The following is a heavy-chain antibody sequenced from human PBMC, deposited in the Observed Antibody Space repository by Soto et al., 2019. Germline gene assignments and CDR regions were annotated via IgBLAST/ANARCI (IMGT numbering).Heavy chain of an antibody. CDR1: GGTFSSYA. CDR3: ARDWEENYYGSGSYHQIRDYYGMDV. Sequence: SVKVSCKASGGTFSSYAISWVRQAPGQGLEWMGGIIPIFGTANYAQKFQGRVTITADESTSTAYMELSSLRSEDTAVYYCARDWEENYYGSGSYHQIRDYYGMDVWGQGTTVTVSS. D-gene: IGHD3-10*01. V-gene: IGHV1-69*13. CDR2: IIPIFGTA. J-gene: IGHJ6*02.